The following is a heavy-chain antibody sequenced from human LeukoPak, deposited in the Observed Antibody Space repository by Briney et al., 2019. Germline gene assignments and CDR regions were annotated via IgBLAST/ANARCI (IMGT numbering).Heavy chain of an antibody. CDR2: IYYSGST. CDR3: ATSRGGRFDY. J-gene: IGHJ4*02. D-gene: IGHD3-16*01. V-gene: IGHV4-59*11. CDR1: GGSISSHY. Sequence: SETLSLTCTVSGGSISSHYWSWIRQPPGKGLEWIGYIYYSGSTNYNPSLKSRVTISVDTSKKQFSLNLSSVTAADTAVYYCATSRGGRFDYWGQGILVTVSS.